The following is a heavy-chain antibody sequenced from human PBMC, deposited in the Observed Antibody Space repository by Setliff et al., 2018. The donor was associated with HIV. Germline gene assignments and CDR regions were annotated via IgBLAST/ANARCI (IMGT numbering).Heavy chain of an antibody. CDR2: IYTSGST. CDR1: GGSISSGSYY. V-gene: IGHV4-61*09. D-gene: IGHD2-15*01. J-gene: IGHJ4*02. Sequence: SETLSLTCTVSGGSISSGSYYWSWIRQPAGKGLEWIGHIYTSGSTNYNPSLKSRVTISVDTSKNQFSLKLSSVTAADTAVYYCARFCSGGSCPDYWGQGTLVTVSS. CDR3: ARFCSGGSCPDY.